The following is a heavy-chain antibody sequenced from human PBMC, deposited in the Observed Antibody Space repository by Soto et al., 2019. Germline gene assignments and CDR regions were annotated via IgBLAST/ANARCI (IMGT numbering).Heavy chain of an antibody. CDR2: IYHTGTT. CDR3: ERHSREEKNRLHYYDSSTSYKYKWFDT. J-gene: IGHJ5*02. V-gene: IGHV4-38-2*01. CDR1: GDSIIGIYH. D-gene: IGHD3-22*01. Sequence: SETLSLTCAVSGDSIIGIYHWAWIRQPPGRGLEWIASIYHTGTTYYTPSLESRVTISVDTSNNQFSLRLSSVTAADSAIYYCERHSREEKNRLHYYDSSTSYKYKWFDTWGQGNMVTVSS.